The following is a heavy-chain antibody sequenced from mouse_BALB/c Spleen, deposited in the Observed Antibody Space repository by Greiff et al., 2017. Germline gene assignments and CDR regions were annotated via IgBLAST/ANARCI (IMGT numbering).Heavy chain of an antibody. Sequence: VQLQQSGPGLVKPSQSLSLTCTVTGYSITSDYAWNWIRQFPGNKLEWMGYISYSGSTSYNPSLKSRISITRDTSKNQFFLQLNSVTTEDTATYYCARGRGYFDVWGAGTTVTVSS. CDR1: GYSITSDYA. V-gene: IGHV3-2*02. CDR3: ARGRGYFDV. CDR2: ISYSGST. J-gene: IGHJ1*01.